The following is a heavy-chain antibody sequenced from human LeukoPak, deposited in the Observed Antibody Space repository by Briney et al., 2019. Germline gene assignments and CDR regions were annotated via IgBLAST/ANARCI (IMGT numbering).Heavy chain of an antibody. Sequence: GGSLRLSCAASGFTFSSYSMNWVRQAPGKGLEWVSAISGSGGSTYYADSVKGRFTISRDNSKNTLYLQMNSLRAEDTAVYYCAKGDYYDSSGYYSPWGQGTLVTVSS. CDR3: AKGDYYDSSGYYSP. V-gene: IGHV3-23*01. CDR2: ISGSGGST. CDR1: GFTFSSYS. D-gene: IGHD3-22*01. J-gene: IGHJ4*02.